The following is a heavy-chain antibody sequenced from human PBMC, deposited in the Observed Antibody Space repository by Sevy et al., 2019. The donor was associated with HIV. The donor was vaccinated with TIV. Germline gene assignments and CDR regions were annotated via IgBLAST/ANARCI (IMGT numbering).Heavy chain of an antibody. Sequence: GESLKISCKGSGYSFTSHWIGWVRHMPGKGLEGMGIIYPDDSASRYSPSFQGQVTFSADKSISTAYLQWSSLKASDTAMYYCATSRSGYFDSSGYYIYWGQGTLVTVSS. V-gene: IGHV5-51*01. CDR3: ATSRSGYFDSSGYYIY. CDR1: GYSFTSHW. D-gene: IGHD3-22*01. J-gene: IGHJ4*02. CDR2: IYPDDSAS.